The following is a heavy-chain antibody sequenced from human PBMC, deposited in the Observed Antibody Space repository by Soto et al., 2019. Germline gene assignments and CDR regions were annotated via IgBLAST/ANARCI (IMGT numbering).Heavy chain of an antibody. J-gene: IGHJ6*03. V-gene: IGHV4-34*01. CDR2: INHSGST. Sequence: SETLSLTCAVYGGSFSGYYWSWIRQPPGKGLEWIGEINHSGSTNYNPSLKSRVTISVDTSKNQFSLKLSSVTAADTAVYYCARASRGWANVVVPAGQDYYYYYYMDVWGKGTTVTVSS. D-gene: IGHD2-2*01. CDR3: ARASRGWANVVVPAGQDYYYYYYMDV. CDR1: GGSFSGYY.